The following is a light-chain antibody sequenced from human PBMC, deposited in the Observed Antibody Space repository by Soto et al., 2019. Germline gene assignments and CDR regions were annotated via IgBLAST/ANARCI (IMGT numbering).Light chain of an antibody. Sequence: LTQPPSVSGSPGQSVTISCTGTSTDFVSYNRVSWYQQPPGTAPKLIIYEASNRPSGVPDRFSGSKSGNTASLTISGLQAADEADYYCSLYTSENTYVFGTGTRSPS. V-gene: IGLV2-18*01. CDR2: EAS. CDR1: STDFVSYNR. J-gene: IGLJ1*01. CDR3: SLYTSENTYV.